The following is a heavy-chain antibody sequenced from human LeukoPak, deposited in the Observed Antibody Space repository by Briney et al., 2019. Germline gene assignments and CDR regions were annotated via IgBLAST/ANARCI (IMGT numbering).Heavy chain of an antibody. J-gene: IGHJ4*02. CDR1: GFXFSSHV. D-gene: IGHD6-13*01. Sequence: PGGSLRLSCTASGFXFSSHVMHWVRQAPGKGLEWVAVIWYDGINKYYADSVKGRFTISRDNSKNTMYLQMNSLRAEDTAVYYCARVAPIYSSSLYYLDYWGQGTLVTVSS. V-gene: IGHV3-33*01. CDR2: IWYDGINK. CDR3: ARVAPIYSSSLYYLDY.